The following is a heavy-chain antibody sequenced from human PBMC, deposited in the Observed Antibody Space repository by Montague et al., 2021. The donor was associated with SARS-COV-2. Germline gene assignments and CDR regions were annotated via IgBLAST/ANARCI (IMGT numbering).Heavy chain of an antibody. D-gene: IGHD6-13*01. CDR1: GCSISSSSYY. J-gene: IGHJ6*02. Sequence: SETLSLTCTVSGCSISSSSYYWGWIRQPPGKGLEWIGSIYYSGSTYYNPSLKSRVTISVDTSKNQFSLKLSPVTAADTAVYYCARVGRQQLVRLSGMDVWGQGTTVTVSS. CDR3: ARVGRQQLVRLSGMDV. CDR2: IYYSGST. V-gene: IGHV4-39*07.